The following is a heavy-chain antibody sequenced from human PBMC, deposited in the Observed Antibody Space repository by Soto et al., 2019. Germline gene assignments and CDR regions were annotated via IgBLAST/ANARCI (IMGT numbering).Heavy chain of an antibody. CDR1: GYTFRSQG. Sequence: QVHLVQSGAEVKKPGASVKVSCKTSGYTFRSQGITWVRQAPGQGLEWMGCIRVYNGKTYYEESLQRRVTMTTDTSTSTAYMELRNLRSDDTAVYYCATSIYSTSWFGHYNMDVWGQGTTVTVSS. J-gene: IGHJ6*03. CDR3: ATSIYSTSWFGHYNMDV. D-gene: IGHD2-21*01. V-gene: IGHV1-18*01. CDR2: IRVYNGKT.